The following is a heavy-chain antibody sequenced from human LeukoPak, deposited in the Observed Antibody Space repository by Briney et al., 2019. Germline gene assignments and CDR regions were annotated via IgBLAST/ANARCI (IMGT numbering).Heavy chain of an antibody. V-gene: IGHV1-69*05. Sequence: SVKVSCKASGGTFSSYAISWVRQAPGQGLEWMGGIIPIFGTANYAQKFQGRVTITTDESTSTAYMELSSLRSEDTAVYYCARIHPVDIVVVPTAKDAFDIWGQGTMVTVSS. CDR3: ARIHPVDIVVVPTAKDAFDI. D-gene: IGHD2-2*01. CDR1: GGTFSSYA. CDR2: IIPIFGTA. J-gene: IGHJ3*02.